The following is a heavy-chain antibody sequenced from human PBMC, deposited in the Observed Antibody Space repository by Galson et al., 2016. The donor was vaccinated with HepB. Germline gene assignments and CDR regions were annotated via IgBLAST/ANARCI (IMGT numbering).Heavy chain of an antibody. CDR2: ISAYNGNT. J-gene: IGHJ4*02. CDR1: GYTFTTYD. Sequence: SVKVSCKASGYTFTTYDINWVRQAPGQGPEWMGWISAYNGNTNYAQNLQGRVTMTTDTVTSTVYMELRSLRSDDTAVYHCARNHFLQSGLDYWGQGTLVTVSS. V-gene: IGHV1-18*01. D-gene: IGHD1-26*01. CDR3: ARNHFLQSGLDY.